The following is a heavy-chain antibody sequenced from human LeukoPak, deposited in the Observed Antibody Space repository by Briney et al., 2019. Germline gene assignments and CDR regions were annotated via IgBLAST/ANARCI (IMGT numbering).Heavy chain of an antibody. CDR1: GYTFTGYY. CDR3: ARASGGSWETLDY. J-gene: IGHJ4*02. Sequence: ASVKVSCKASGYTFTGYYMHWVRQVPGQGLEWMGWINPNSGGTNYAQKFQGRVTMTRDTSISTAYMELSRLRSDDTAVYYCARASGGSWETLDYWGQGTLVTVSS. CDR2: INPNSGGT. V-gene: IGHV1-2*02. D-gene: IGHD2-15*01.